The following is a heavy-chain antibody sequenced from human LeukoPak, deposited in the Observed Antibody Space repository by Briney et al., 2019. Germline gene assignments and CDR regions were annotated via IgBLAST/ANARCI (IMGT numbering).Heavy chain of an antibody. Sequence: PSETLSLTCTVSGGSINRHSYYWGWIRQPPGKGLEWIGSVYYDGTSYSNPSLKSRAAVFVDTSRDQFSLDLSFVTAADTALYYCVRHISTNTGYFDSCGPGILVSVSS. V-gene: IGHV4-39*01. CDR1: GGSINRHSYY. J-gene: IGHJ4*02. CDR2: VYYDGTS. CDR3: VRHISTNTGYFDS. D-gene: IGHD5-24*01.